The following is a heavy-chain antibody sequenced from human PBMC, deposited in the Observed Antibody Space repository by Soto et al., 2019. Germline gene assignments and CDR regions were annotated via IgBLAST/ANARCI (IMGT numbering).Heavy chain of an antibody. V-gene: IGHV4-30-4*01. CDR2: IYYSGST. J-gene: IGHJ4*02. Sequence: PSETLSLTCTVSGGPISSGDYYWSWIRQPPGKGLEWIGYIYYSGSTYYNPSLKSRVTISVDTSKNQFSLKLSSVTAADTAVYYCARAPVAMPFDYWGQGTLVTVSS. CDR1: GGPISSGDYY. CDR3: ARAPVAMPFDY. D-gene: IGHD2-2*01.